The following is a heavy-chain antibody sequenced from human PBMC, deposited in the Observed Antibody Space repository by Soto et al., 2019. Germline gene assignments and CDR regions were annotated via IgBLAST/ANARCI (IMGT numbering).Heavy chain of an antibody. CDR3: ARDNARGDYSIDY. V-gene: IGHV3-23*01. D-gene: IGHD4-17*01. CDR1: GFTFSNYA. J-gene: IGHJ4*02. CDR2: SSGSGDYT. Sequence: LRLSCAASGFTFSNYAMIWVRQAPGRGPEWVSRSSGSGDYTFYADSVKGRFTISRDSSKNTLYLQMHSLRAEDTAVYYCARDNARGDYSIDYWGQGTLVTVSS.